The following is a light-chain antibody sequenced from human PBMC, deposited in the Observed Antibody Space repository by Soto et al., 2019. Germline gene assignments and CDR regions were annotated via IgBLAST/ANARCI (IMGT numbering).Light chain of an antibody. CDR2: WAS. V-gene: IGKV4-1*01. Sequence: DIVMTQSPDSLAVSLGERATINCKSSQSVLYSSNNKNYLAWYQQKPGQPPRLLIYWASTRESGVPDRFSGSGSGTDFPLTISSLQAEDLAVYYCQQYSNTPQSFGQGTKVEIK. CDR3: QQYSNTPQS. CDR1: QSVLYSSNNKNY. J-gene: IGKJ1*01.